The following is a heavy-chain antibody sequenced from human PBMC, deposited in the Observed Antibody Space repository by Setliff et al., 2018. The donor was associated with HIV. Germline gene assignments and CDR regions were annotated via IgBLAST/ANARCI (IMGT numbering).Heavy chain of an antibody. CDR3: ARIRVGALLSAFDI. CDR1: GYTFRNFA. Sequence: ASVKVSCKASGYTFRNFAISWLRQAPGQGLEWMGWISGYNDNTNYAQSLQGRLTMTIDTTSSTSYMELRSLRSDDTAMYYCARIRVGALLSAFDIWGQGTMVT. V-gene: IGHV1-18*01. D-gene: IGHD1-26*01. J-gene: IGHJ3*02. CDR2: ISGYNDNT.